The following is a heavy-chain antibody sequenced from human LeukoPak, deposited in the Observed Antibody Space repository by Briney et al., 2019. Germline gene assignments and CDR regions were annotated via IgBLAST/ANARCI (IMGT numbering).Heavy chain of an antibody. CDR2: MNPNSGNT. Sequence: VSVKVSCKASGYTFTSYDINWVRQATGQGLEWMGWMNPNSGNTGYAQKFQGRVTMTRNTSISTAYMELSSLRSEDTAVYYCARGRSGREYSSSFYYMDVWGKGTTVTVSS. V-gene: IGHV1-8*01. J-gene: IGHJ6*03. CDR3: ARGRSGREYSSSFYYMDV. CDR1: GYTFTSYD. D-gene: IGHD6-13*01.